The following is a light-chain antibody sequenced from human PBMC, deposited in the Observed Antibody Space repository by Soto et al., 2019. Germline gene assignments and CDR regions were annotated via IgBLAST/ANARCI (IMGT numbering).Light chain of an antibody. CDR3: QKCGIAPFS. Sequence: DIQMTQSPSNLSASVGDRVTITCRASESISSWLAWYQQKPGKAPKLLIYDASSLESGVPSRFSGSGSGTEFIFTISSLQPDDFATYYCQKCGIAPFSFGGGTKVELK. J-gene: IGKJ4*01. CDR1: ESISSW. V-gene: IGKV1-5*01. CDR2: DAS.